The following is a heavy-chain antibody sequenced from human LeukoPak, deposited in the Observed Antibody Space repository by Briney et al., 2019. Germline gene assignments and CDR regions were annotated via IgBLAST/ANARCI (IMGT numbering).Heavy chain of an antibody. J-gene: IGHJ5*02. V-gene: IGHV4-4*07. CDR1: GGSISSYY. CDR2: IYTSGST. D-gene: IGHD2-2*01. Sequence: SETLSLTCTISGGSISSYYWSWIRQPAGKGLEWIGRIYTSGSTNYNPSLKSRVTMSVDTSKNQFSLKLSSVTAADTAVYYCARDQGYCSSTSCPTHNWFDPWGQGTLVTVSS. CDR3: ARDQGYCSSTSCPTHNWFDP.